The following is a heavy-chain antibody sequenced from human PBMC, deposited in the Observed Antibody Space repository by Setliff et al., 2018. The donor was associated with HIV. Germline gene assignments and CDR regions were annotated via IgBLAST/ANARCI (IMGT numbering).Heavy chain of an antibody. J-gene: IGHJ6*03. V-gene: IGHV4-34*01. CDR3: ARGARLLAAYSDRWDYFYMAV. Sequence: PSETLSLTCAVFGGSFTDYYWIWIRQPPGMGLEWIGEINHSGSTHYNPSLKSRFIISVDTSKNQFPLKVNSMTAADTAVYYCARGARLLAAYSDRWDYFYMAVWGKGTTVTVSS. D-gene: IGHD1-26*01. CDR2: INHSGST. CDR1: GGSFTDYY.